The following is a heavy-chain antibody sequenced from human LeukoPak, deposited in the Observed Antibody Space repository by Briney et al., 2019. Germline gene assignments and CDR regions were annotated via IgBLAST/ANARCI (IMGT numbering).Heavy chain of an antibody. V-gene: IGHV3-48*01. J-gene: IGHJ4*02. CDR2: ISSNNSTI. CDR1: GFTFSSYS. Sequence: GGSLRLSCAASGFTFSSYSMNWVRQAPGKGLEWVSYISSNNSTIYYADSVKGRFTISRDNAKDSLYLQMNSLRAEDTAVYYCAKSIQLWFRSTFDYWGQGTLVTVSS. D-gene: IGHD5-18*01. CDR3: AKSIQLWFRSTFDY.